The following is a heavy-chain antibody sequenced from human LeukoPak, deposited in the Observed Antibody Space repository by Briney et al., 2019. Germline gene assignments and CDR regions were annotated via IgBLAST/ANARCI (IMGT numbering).Heavy chain of an antibody. J-gene: IGHJ5*02. Sequence: ASVKVSCKTSGDTFSSYPISWVRQAPGQGLEWVGGIVPIFGKPTYAERFQGRVTITADESTSTADMELNGLTSDDTAVYYCARDLAGIAAAASFDPWGQGTLVTVSS. D-gene: IGHD6-13*01. CDR2: IVPIFGKP. CDR3: ARDLAGIAAAASFDP. CDR1: GDTFSSYP. V-gene: IGHV1-69*13.